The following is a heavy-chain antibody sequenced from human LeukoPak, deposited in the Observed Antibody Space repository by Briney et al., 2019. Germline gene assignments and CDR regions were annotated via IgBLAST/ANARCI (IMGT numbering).Heavy chain of an antibody. J-gene: IGHJ3*02. CDR3: ASGYCSSTSCYGYAFDI. D-gene: IGHD2-2*01. Sequence: SQTLSLTCTVSGGSISSGGYYWSWLRQHPGKGLEWIGYIYYSGSTYYNPSLKSRVTISVDTSKNQFSLKLSSVTAADTAVYYCASGYCSSTSCYGYAFDIWGQGTMVTVSS. CDR1: GGSISSGGYY. V-gene: IGHV4-31*03. CDR2: IYYSGST.